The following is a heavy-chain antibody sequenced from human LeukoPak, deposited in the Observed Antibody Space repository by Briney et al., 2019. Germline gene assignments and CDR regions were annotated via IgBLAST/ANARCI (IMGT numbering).Heavy chain of an antibody. CDR1: GFTFSSYW. D-gene: IGHD2-2*01. CDR3: ARGPSSRYCSSTSCSPNGGY. CDR2: ISSSSSYT. V-gene: IGHV3-11*05. Sequence: GGSLRLSCAASGFTFSSYWMYWVRQAPGKGLEWVSYISSSSSYTNYADSVKGRFTISRDNARNSLYLQMNSLRAEDTAVYYCARGPSSRYCSSTSCSPNGGYWGQGTLVTVSS. J-gene: IGHJ4*02.